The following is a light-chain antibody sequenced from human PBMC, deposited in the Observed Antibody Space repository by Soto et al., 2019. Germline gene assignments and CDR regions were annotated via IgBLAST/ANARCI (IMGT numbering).Light chain of an antibody. J-gene: IGKJ4*01. CDR3: QQYGGSPLT. V-gene: IGKV3-20*01. CDR1: QSVSSSY. Sequence: EIVLTQSPGTLSLSPGERATLSCRASQSVSSSYLAWYQQNPGQAPRLLIYGASSRATGIPDRFSGSGSGTDFTLTISRLEPEDFAVYYCQQYGGSPLTFGGGTKVDI. CDR2: GAS.